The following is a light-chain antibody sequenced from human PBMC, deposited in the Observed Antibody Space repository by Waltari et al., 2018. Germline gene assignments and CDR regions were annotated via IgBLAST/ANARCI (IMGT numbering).Light chain of an antibody. V-gene: IGLV2-11*01. CDR3: SSYAGSNTLV. CDR1: SSYIGGYNH. CDR2: EVS. J-gene: IGLJ3*02. Sequence: QAALTQPRSVSGSPGQSVTIPCTGTSSYIGGYNHVPWYQQHPGTAPKLMIYEVSKRPSGVSDRFSGSKSGNTASLTISGLQAEDEADYYCSSYAGSNTLVFGGGTRLTVL.